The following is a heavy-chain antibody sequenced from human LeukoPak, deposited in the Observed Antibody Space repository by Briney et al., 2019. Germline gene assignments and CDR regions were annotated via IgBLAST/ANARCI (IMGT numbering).Heavy chain of an antibody. CDR1: GFTLSSYE. J-gene: IGHJ4*02. Sequence: GGSLSLSCAASGFTLSSYEMNWVRQAPGKGLEWVSYISSSGSTIYYADSVKGRFTISRDNAKNSLYLQMNSLRAEDTAVYYCARRGGRRETVAFEYGGPVTLVTVSS. V-gene: IGHV3-48*03. CDR3: ARRGGRRETVAFEY. D-gene: IGHD1-26*01. CDR2: ISSSGSTI.